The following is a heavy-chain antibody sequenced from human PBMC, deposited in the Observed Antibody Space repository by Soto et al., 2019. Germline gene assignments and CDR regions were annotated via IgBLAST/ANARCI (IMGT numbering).Heavy chain of an antibody. CDR2: IYYSGST. CDR3: ASLYYDNLAGYYGFGFFDY. V-gene: IGHV4-39*01. J-gene: IGHJ4*02. CDR1: GGSISSSSYY. Sequence: PSETLSLTCTVSGGSISSSSYYWGWIRQPPGKGLEWIGSIYYSGSTYYNPSLKSRVTISVDTSKNQFSLKLSSVTAADTAVYYFASLYYDNLAGYYGFGFFDYWGQGTLVTVSS. D-gene: IGHD3-9*01.